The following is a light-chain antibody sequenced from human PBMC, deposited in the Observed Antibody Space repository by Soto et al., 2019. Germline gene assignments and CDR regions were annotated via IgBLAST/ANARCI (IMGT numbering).Light chain of an antibody. CDR3: SSYTTSNTRQIV. Sequence: QSVLTQPHSVTGSPAQSITTSCTGTRNDDRGYNYVSWYQQHPGKAPKFMIYDVSNRPSGVSNRFSGSKSGNTASLTISGLQAEDEADYYCSSYTTSNTRQIVFGTGTKVTVL. V-gene: IGLV2-14*01. CDR1: RNDDRGYNY. J-gene: IGLJ1*01. CDR2: DVS.